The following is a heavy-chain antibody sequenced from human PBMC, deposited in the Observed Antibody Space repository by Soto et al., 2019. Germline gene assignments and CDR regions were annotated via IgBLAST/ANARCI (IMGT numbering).Heavy chain of an antibody. CDR1: GGSFSGYY. D-gene: IGHD3-3*01. Sequence: QVQLQQWGAGLLKPSETLSLTCAVYGGSFSGYYWSWIRQPPGKGLEWIGEINHSGSTNYNPSLKSRVTISVDTSKNQCSLKLSSVTAADTAVYYCARAAWSGSFDYWGQGTLVTVSS. J-gene: IGHJ4*02. V-gene: IGHV4-34*01. CDR2: INHSGST. CDR3: ARAAWSGSFDY.